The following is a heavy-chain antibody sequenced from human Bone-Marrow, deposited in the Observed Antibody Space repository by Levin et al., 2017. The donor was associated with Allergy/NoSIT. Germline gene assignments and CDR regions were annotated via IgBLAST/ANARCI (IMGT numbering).Heavy chain of an antibody. J-gene: IGHJ4*02. V-gene: IGHV1-2*06. CDR2: INPSPNSGGT. D-gene: IGHD5-18*01. Sequence: ASVKVSCKASGYTFTDYYMHWVRQAPGQGLEWMGRINPSPNSGGTNYAQKFQGRVTLTRDTSISTAYMELRRLTSDDTAVYYCLRLPLSRTGAGDTSDYWGQGTLVTVSS. CDR1: GYTFTDYY. CDR3: LRLPLSRTGAGDTSDY.